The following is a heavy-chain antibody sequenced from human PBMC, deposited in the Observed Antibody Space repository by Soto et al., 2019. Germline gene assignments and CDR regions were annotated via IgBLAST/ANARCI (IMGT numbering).Heavy chain of an antibody. CDR2: INSDGSST. D-gene: IGHD5-12*01. CDR1: GFTFSSYW. CDR3: ARDIYSGYDSSDY. Sequence: PGGSLRLSCAASGFTFSSYWMHWVRQAPGKGLVWVSRINSDGSSTSYADSVKGRFTISRDNAKNTLYLQMNCLSAEDTAVYYCARDIYSGYDSSDYWGQGTLVTVSS. V-gene: IGHV3-74*01. J-gene: IGHJ4*02.